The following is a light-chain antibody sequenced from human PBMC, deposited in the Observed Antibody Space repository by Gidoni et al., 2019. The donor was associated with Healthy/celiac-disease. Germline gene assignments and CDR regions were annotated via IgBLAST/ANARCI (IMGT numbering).Light chain of an antibody. CDR2: KDS. CDR1: ALPKQY. CDR3: QSADSSGTLAV. J-gene: IGLJ7*01. V-gene: IGLV3-25*02. Sequence: SYELTQPPSVSVSPGQTARITCSGDALPKQYAYWYQQKPGQAPLLVIYKDSERPSGIPERFSGSSSGTTVTLTISGVQAEDEADYYCQSADSSGTLAVFGGGTQLTVL.